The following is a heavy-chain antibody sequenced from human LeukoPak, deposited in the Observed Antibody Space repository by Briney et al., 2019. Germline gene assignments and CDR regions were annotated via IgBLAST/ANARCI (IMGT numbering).Heavy chain of an antibody. D-gene: IGHD2-2*01. J-gene: IGHJ5*02. Sequence: GGSLRLSYAASGFTFSSYSMNWVRQAPGKGLEWVSSISSSSSYIYYADSVKGRFTISRDNAKNSLYLQMNSLRAEDTAVYYCARGLYCSSTSCYGKLNWFDPWGQGTLVTVSS. CDR3: ARGLYCSSTSCYGKLNWFDP. CDR1: GFTFSSYS. CDR2: ISSSSSYI. V-gene: IGHV3-21*01.